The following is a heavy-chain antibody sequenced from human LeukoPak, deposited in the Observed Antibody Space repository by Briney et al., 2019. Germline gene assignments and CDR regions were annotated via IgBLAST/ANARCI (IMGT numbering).Heavy chain of an antibody. Sequence: GGSLRPSCAASGFTLSSYWMSWVRQAPGKGLEWVANIKQDGSEKYYVDSVKGRFTISRDNAKNSLYMQMNSLRAEDTAVYYCARDAEYYDFWSGYAAGWFYPWGQGTLVTASS. J-gene: IGHJ5*02. CDR3: ARDAEYYDFWSGYAAGWFYP. CDR1: GFTLSSYW. D-gene: IGHD3-3*01. V-gene: IGHV3-7*01. CDR2: IKQDGSEK.